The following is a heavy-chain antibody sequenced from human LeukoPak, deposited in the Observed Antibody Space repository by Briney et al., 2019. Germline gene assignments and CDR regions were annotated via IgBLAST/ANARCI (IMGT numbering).Heavy chain of an antibody. J-gene: IGHJ3*02. Sequence: PSETLSLTCTVSGGSISSYYWSWIRQPPGKGLEWIGYIYDSGSTNYNPSLKSRVTISVDTSKNQFSLKLSSVTAADTAVYYCARVRVTSDAFDIWGQGTMVTVSS. CDR3: ARVRVTSDAFDI. D-gene: IGHD4-17*01. CDR2: IYDSGST. V-gene: IGHV4-59*01. CDR1: GGSISSYY.